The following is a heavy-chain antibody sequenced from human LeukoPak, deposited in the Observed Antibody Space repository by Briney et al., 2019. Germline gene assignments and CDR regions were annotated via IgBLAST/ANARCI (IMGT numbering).Heavy chain of an antibody. V-gene: IGHV3-74*01. CDR3: ARAGYYRFDY. CDR2: INADGSTI. J-gene: IGHJ4*02. CDR1: GFTFSNYW. Sequence: GGSLRLSGAASGFTFSNYWVHWVGQAPGKGLMWVSRINADGSTIDYADSVKGRFTISRDNARSTLYLQMNSLRAEDTAVYYCARAGYYRFDYWGQGTLVTVSS. D-gene: IGHD3-10*01.